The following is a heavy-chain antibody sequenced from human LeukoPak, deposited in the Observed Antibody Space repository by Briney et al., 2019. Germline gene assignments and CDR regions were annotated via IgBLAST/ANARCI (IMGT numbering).Heavy chain of an antibody. J-gene: IGHJ5*02. V-gene: IGHV3-23*01. D-gene: IGHD3-10*01. CDR3: AKDLNADLWFGSPNWFDP. CDR1: GFTFSSYA. CDR2: ISGSGGST. Sequence: GGSLRLSCAAPGFTFSSYAMSWVRQAPGKGLERVSAISGSGGSTYYADSVKGRFTISRDKSKNTLYLQMNSLRAEDTAAYYCAKDLNADLWFGSPNWFDPWGQGTLVTVSS.